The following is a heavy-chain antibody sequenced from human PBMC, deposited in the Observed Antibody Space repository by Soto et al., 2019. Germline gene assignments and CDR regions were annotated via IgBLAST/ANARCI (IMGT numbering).Heavy chain of an antibody. CDR3: ARAVDCSSTSCYDNNWFDR. CDR2: IYNRGST. V-gene: IGHV4-59*01. Sequence: ASETLSLTCTVSGGSISSYYWSWIRQAPGKGLEWIGYIYNRGSTNYNPSLKSRVTISVDTSKNQFSLNLRSVTAADTAVYYCARAVDCSSTSCYDNNWFDRWGQGTLVTVSS. J-gene: IGHJ5*02. D-gene: IGHD2-2*01. CDR1: GGSISSYY.